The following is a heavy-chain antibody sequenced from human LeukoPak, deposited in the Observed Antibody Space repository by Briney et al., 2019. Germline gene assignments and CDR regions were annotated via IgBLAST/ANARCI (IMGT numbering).Heavy chain of an antibody. V-gene: IGHV4-59*01. Sequence: PSETLSLTCTVSGVSISSYYWSWIRQPPGKGLEWIGYIYDSGSTDYNPSLKSRVTISVDTSKNQFSLRLSSVTAADTAVYYCARSTWGSSSWYYYGMDVWGQGTTVTVSS. CDR2: IYDSGST. D-gene: IGHD6-6*01. CDR1: GVSISSYY. J-gene: IGHJ6*02. CDR3: ARSTWGSSSWYYYGMDV.